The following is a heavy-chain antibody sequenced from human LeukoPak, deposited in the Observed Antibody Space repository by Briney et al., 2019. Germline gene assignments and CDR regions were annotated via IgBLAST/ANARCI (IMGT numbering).Heavy chain of an antibody. CDR2: IYHSGST. CDR1: GGSISSGGYD. Sequence: PSETLSLTCTVSGGSISSGGYDWSWIRQPPGKGLKWIGYIYHSGSTYYNPSLKSRVTISVDRSKNQFSLKLSSVTAADTAVYYCASATFGWLDPWGPRTLVTVSS. V-gene: IGHV4-30-2*01. D-gene: IGHD3-10*01. CDR3: ASATFGWLDP. J-gene: IGHJ5*02.